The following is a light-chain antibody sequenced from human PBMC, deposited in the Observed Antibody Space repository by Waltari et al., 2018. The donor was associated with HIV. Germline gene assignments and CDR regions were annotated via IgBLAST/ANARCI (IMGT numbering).Light chain of an antibody. Sequence: SPDLTQAPSVSPSPGQTASITCSGHELANQYVHWYQEKAGQAPVLVIFRDRERPFGIPERISGSRSGILATLTITGVLAEDEADYYCQSAAISGTSVVFGGGTKLTVL. CDR2: RDR. CDR1: ELANQY. CDR3: QSAAISGTSVV. V-gene: IGLV3-25*03. J-gene: IGLJ2*01.